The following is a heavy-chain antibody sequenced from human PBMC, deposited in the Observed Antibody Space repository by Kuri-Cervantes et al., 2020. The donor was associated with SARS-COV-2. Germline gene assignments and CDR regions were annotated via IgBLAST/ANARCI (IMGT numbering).Heavy chain of an antibody. V-gene: IGHV4-59*01. CDR3: ARDPNANHNNWFDP. D-gene: IGHD4/OR15-4a*01. J-gene: IGHJ5*02. Sequence: SETLSLTCAVYGGSFSGYYWSWIRRPPGKGLEWIGYIYYSGSTNYNPSLKSRVTISVDTSKNQFSLKLSSVTAADTAVYYCARDPNANHNNWFDPWGQGTLVTVSS. CDR1: GGSFSGYY. CDR2: IYYSGST.